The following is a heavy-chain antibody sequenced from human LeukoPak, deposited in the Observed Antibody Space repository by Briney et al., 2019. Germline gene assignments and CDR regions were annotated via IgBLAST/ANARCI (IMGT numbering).Heavy chain of an antibody. Sequence: GASVKVSCKASEYTFSVYHIHWVRQAPGQGLEWMAWINPDSGDTNYAQKFQGRVTMTRDTSIGTAYMEVSSLRSDDTAVYYCDLIPGGSCAFDYWGQGTLVTVSS. CDR1: EYTFSVYH. J-gene: IGHJ4*02. CDR2: INPDSGDT. CDR3: DLIPGGSCAFDY. V-gene: IGHV1-2*02. D-gene: IGHD6-13*01.